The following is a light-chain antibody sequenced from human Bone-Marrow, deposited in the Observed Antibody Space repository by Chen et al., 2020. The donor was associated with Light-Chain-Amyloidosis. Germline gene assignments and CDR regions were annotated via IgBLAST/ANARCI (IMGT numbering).Light chain of an antibody. CDR2: RDT. V-gene: IGLV3-25*03. CDR1: DLPTKY. CDR3: QSADSSGTYEVI. Sequence: SYELTQPPSVSVSPGQTARITCSGDDLPTKYAYWYQQKPGHAPVLVIHRDTERPSGISERFSGSISWTTATLTISGVQAEDEADYHCQSADSSGTYEVIFGGGTKLTVL. J-gene: IGLJ2*01.